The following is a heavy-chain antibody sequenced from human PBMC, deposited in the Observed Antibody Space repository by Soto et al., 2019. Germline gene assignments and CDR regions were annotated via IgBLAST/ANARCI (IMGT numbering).Heavy chain of an antibody. D-gene: IGHD7-27*01. V-gene: IGHV4-61*01. CDR3: ARDRAYQLGIAYYYYGLDV. CDR2: ISHSGTT. CDR1: GGSVSSGSYY. Sequence: SETLSLTCTVSGGSVSSGSYYWSWIRQPPGKGLEWIGYISHSGTTKYNPSLKSRVTISVDTSRNQFSLKLRSVTAADTAVYYCARDRAYQLGIAYYYYGLDVWGQGTTVTVSS. J-gene: IGHJ6*02.